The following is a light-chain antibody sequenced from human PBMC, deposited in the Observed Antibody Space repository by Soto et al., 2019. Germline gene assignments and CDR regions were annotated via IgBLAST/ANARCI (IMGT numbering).Light chain of an antibody. CDR1: QAISTR. V-gene: IGKV1D-12*01. J-gene: IGKJ4*01. CDR3: QQVVSFPLT. CDR2: GAS. Sequence: DIQMTQSPSSVSASVGDTVTITCRASQAISTRLVWYQQKPGKAPRLLVFGASTLQSGVPSRFTAGGSGTDFTLTINSLQPEDFATYFCQQVVSFPLTFGGGTKVEV.